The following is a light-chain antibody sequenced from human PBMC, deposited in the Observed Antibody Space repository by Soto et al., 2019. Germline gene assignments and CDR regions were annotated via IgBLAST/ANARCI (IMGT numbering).Light chain of an antibody. V-gene: IGLV2-14*03. J-gene: IGLJ2*01. CDR2: TVD. CDR3: SSYADSSTVV. Sequence: QSALTQVASVSASPGQSITISCTGTSSDVGGHNYVSWYQQHPGNAPKLMIYTVDYRPSGVSNRFSGSKSGNTASLTISGLQADDEAYYYCSSYADSSTVVFGGGTKLTVL. CDR1: SSDVGGHNY.